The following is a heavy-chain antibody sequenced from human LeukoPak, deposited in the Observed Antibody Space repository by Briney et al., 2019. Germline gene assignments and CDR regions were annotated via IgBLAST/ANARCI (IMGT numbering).Heavy chain of an antibody. CDR2: ISGSSSYI. J-gene: IGHJ4*02. CDR3: ARERAAGISSDYFDY. V-gene: IGHV3-21*01. CDR1: GLTFSSYA. Sequence: GGSLRLSCAASGLTFSSYAMNWVRQAPGKGLEWVSSISGSSSYIHYADSVKGRFTISRDNAKNSLFLQMTSLRAEDTAVYYCARERAAGISSDYFDYWGQGALVTVSS. D-gene: IGHD3-22*01.